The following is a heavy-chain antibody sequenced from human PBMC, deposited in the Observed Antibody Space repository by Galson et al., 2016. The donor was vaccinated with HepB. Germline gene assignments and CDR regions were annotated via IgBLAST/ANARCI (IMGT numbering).Heavy chain of an antibody. CDR3: VRHHGAFDS. V-gene: IGHV6-1*01. CDR2: TYYRSKWYN. Sequence: CAIPGDSVSSNSAAWNWIRQSPSRGLEWLGRTYYRSKWYNDYAVSVKSRISINPDTSKNQFSLQLSSVTPEDTAVYYCVRHHGAFDSWGQGTLVTVSS. CDR1: GDSVSSNSAA. D-gene: IGHD3-10*01. J-gene: IGHJ4*02.